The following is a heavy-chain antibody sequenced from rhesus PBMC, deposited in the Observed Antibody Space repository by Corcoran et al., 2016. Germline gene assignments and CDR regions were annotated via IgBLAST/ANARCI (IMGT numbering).Heavy chain of an antibody. CDR3: ARRQPTVAFDY. V-gene: IGHV2-174*01. Sequence: QVTLKESGPALGKPTQTLTLTCTFSWFSISTIGIVVGWNRQPPGKALELMALIYWDDDTYYNTPLRGRLTLSKDTSTSQVVFTMTNMAPVDTATYFWARRQPTVAFDYWGQGVLVTVSS. CDR1: WFSISTIGIV. CDR2: IYWDDDT. J-gene: IGHJ4*01. D-gene: IGHD4-29*01.